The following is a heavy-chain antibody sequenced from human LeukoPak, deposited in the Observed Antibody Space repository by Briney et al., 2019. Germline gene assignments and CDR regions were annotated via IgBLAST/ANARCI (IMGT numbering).Heavy chain of an antibody. V-gene: IGHV3-48*01. Sequence: SGGSLRLSCAASGFTFSSYSMNWVRQAPGKGLEWVSYISSSSSTIYYADSVKGRFTISRDNAKNSLYLQMNSLRAEDTAVYYCAKVRELGGNAFDYWGQGTLVTVSS. J-gene: IGHJ4*02. CDR2: ISSSSSTI. CDR1: GFTFSSYS. CDR3: AKVRELGGNAFDY. D-gene: IGHD1-26*01.